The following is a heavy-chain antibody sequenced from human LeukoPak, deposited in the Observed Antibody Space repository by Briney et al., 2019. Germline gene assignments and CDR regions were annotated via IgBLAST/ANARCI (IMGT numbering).Heavy chain of an antibody. D-gene: IGHD3-22*01. CDR2: IWYDGSNK. Sequence: GGSLRLSCAASGFAFSSYGMHWVRQAPGKGLEWVALIWYDGSNKYYADSVKGRFTISRDNSKNTLYLQMDTLRAEDTALYYCARALFNYDSSGLTYWGQGTLVTVSS. J-gene: IGHJ4*02. CDR3: ARALFNYDSSGLTY. V-gene: IGHV3-33*01. CDR1: GFAFSSYG.